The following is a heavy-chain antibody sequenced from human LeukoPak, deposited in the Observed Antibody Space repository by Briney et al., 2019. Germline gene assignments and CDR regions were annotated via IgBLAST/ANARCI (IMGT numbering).Heavy chain of an antibody. CDR2: ISSSSSYI. CDR1: GFTFSSYS. D-gene: IGHD3-10*01. Sequence: GGSLRLSCAASGFTFSSYSMNWVRQAPGKGLEWVSSISSSSSYIYYADSVKGRFTIPRDNAKNSLYLQMNSLRAEDTAVYYCARDIPLVRGVDYWGQGTLVTVSS. J-gene: IGHJ4*02. V-gene: IGHV3-21*01. CDR3: ARDIPLVRGVDY.